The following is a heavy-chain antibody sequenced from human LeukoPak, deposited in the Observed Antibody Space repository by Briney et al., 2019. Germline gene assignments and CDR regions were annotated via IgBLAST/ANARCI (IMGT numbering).Heavy chain of an antibody. D-gene: IGHD3/OR15-3a*01. Sequence: GGTLRLSCAASGFTFSHHGMNWVRQAPGKGLEWVSGVGPSGARTYYADSVKGRFTVSRDNSKNMVFLQMNSLRAEDTAIYYCARDGTGRSQREGWFDPWGQGTLVTVFS. CDR3: ARDGTGRSQREGWFDP. J-gene: IGHJ5*02. V-gene: IGHV3-23*01. CDR1: GFTFSHHG. CDR2: VGPSGART.